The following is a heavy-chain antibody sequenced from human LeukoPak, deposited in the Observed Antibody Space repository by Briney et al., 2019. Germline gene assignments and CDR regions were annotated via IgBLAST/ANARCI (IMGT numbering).Heavy chain of an antibody. CDR1: GFTFSSYA. CDR2: ISGSGGST. D-gene: IGHD6-13*01. Sequence: GGSKRLYCAASGFTFSSYAMSWVRQAPGKGLEWVSAISGSGGSTYYADSVKGRFTISRDNSKNTLYLQMNSLRAEDTAVYYCAKLGGSSWDPFDYWGQGTLVTVSS. V-gene: IGHV3-23*01. J-gene: IGHJ4*02. CDR3: AKLGGSSWDPFDY.